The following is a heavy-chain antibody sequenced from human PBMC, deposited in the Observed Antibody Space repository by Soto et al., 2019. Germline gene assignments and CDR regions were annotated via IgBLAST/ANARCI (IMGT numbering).Heavy chain of an antibody. CDR2: ISAYNANT. Sequence: ASVKVSCKASGYTFTSFGISWVRQAPGQGLEWMGWISAYNANTKYAQKVQGRVTMTTDTFTNTVYMELRSLRSDDTAVYYCARDGIVVVEAASDAFDIWG. CDR3: ARDGIVVVEAASDAFDI. CDR1: GYTFTSFG. V-gene: IGHV1-18*01. J-gene: IGHJ3*02. D-gene: IGHD2-15*01.